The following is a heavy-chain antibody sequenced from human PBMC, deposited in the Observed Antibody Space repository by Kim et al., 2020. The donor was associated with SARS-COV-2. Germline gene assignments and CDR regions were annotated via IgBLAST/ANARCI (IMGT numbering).Heavy chain of an antibody. D-gene: IGHD5-12*01. V-gene: IGHV4-34*01. Sequence: LKSRVTISVDTSKNQFSLKLSSVTAADTAVYYCARGRRGYSGYDYRMFDYWGQGTLVTVSS. CDR3: ARGRRGYSGYDYRMFDY. J-gene: IGHJ4*02.